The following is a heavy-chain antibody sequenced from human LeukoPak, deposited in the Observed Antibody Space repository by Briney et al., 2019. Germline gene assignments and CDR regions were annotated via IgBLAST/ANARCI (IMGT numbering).Heavy chain of an antibody. Sequence: SETLSLTCAVSGGSFNGYFWTWIRQPPGKGLEWIGEITNTGDTKYNPSLNNRVTIAVDTSKRQVSLRLISVTTADTAMYYCARGPDLRNLLPLSRGEDYWGQGTLVTVST. J-gene: IGHJ4*02. V-gene: IGHV4-34*01. CDR2: ITNTGDT. CDR1: GGSFNGYF. D-gene: IGHD5-18*01. CDR3: ARGPDLRNLLPLSRGEDY.